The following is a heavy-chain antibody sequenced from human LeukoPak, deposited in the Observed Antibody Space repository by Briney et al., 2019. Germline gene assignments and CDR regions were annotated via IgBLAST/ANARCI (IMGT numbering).Heavy chain of an antibody. J-gene: IGHJ4*02. CDR1: GGSVSNYF. CDR3: ARRWGSWPNFDY. CDR2: IHHSGRT. Sequence: PSETLSLTCTVSGGSVSNYFWSWIRQPPGKGLEWIGNIHHSGRTYYNPSVKSRVTISVDTSKNQFSLRLSSVTAADTAVYYCARRWGSWPNFDYWGQGTLVTVSS. V-gene: IGHV4-59*08. D-gene: IGHD6-13*01.